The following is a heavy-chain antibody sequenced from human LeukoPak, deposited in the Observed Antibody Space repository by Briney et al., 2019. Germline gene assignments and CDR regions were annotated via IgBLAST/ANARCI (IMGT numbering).Heavy chain of an antibody. J-gene: IGHJ4*02. D-gene: IGHD3-3*01. V-gene: IGHV3-23*01. CDR3: AKISSLEISY. CDR2: ISRSGSDT. Sequence: GGSLRLSCAASGFTFSNYAMDWVRQAPGKGLEWVSAISRSGSDTYYADSVKGRFTISRDNSKNMTFLQMGSLRVDDTAIYYCAKISSLEISYWGRGTLVTVSS. CDR1: GFTFSNYA.